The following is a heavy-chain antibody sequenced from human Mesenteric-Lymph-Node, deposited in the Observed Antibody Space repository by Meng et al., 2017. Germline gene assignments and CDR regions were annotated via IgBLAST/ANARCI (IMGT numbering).Heavy chain of an antibody. CDR3: ATGPEFWSTYDY. V-gene: IGHV3-15*01. D-gene: IGHD3-3*01. CDR2: IKSKTDGGTT. CDR1: GFTFSNAW. J-gene: IGHJ4*02. Sequence: GGSLRLSCAAAGFTFSNAWMSWVRQAPGKGLEWVGRIKSKTDGGTTDYAAPVKGRFTISRDDSKDTLYLQMNSLKTEDTAVYYCATGPEFWSTYDYWGQGTLVTVSS.